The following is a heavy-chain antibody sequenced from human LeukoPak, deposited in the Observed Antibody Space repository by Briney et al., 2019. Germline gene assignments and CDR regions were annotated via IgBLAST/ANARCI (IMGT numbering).Heavy chain of an antibody. CDR1: GYTFTSYG. V-gene: IGHV1-18*01. J-gene: IGHJ4*02. Sequence: GASVKVSCKASGYTFTSYGISWVRQAPGQGLEWMGWISAYNGNTNYAQKLQGRVTMTTDTSTSTAHMELRSLRSDDTAVYYCARDTGIAAAGPYWGQGTLVTVSS. CDR2: ISAYNGNT. D-gene: IGHD6-13*01. CDR3: ARDTGIAAAGPY.